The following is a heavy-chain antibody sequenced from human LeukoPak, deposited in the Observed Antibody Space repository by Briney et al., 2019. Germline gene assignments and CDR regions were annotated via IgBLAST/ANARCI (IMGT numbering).Heavy chain of an antibody. CDR2: INPKSGGT. CDR3: ARVGITMIVVAAFDY. CDR1: GHTFTGYY. Sequence: DSVKVSSQPSGHTFTGYYMHWVRQAHGHGLEWMGWINPKSGGTNYGKKIAGRVTTATRTSIRPAYMELSRLRSDDTAVYYCARVGITMIVVAAFDYWGQGTLVTVSS. D-gene: IGHD3-22*01. V-gene: IGHV1-2*02. J-gene: IGHJ4*02.